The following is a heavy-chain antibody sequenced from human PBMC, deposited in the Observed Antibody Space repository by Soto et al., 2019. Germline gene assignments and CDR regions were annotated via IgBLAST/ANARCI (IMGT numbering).Heavy chain of an antibody. D-gene: IGHD3-3*01. J-gene: IGHJ5*02. CDR3: ATHGDDWSGYYPRFDP. CDR1: GFTFSSYG. Sequence: GGSLRLSCAASGFTFSSYGMHWVRQAPGKGLEWVAVISYDGSNKYYADSVKGRFTISRDNSKNTLYLQMNSLRAEDTAVYYCATHGDDWSGYYPRFDPWGQGTLVTVSS. V-gene: IGHV3-30*03. CDR2: ISYDGSNK.